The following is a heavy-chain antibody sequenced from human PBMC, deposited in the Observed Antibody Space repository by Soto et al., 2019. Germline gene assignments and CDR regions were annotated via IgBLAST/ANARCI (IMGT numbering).Heavy chain of an antibody. V-gene: IGHV3-23*01. CDR1: GFAFSSYA. CDR3: AKATWGYWYFDL. J-gene: IGHJ2*01. CDR2: IVDTGGRT. Sequence: EVQLLESGGGLVQPGGSLRLSCTASGFAFSSYAMNWVRQAPGKGLEWVSGIVDTGGRTFYADSVKGRFTISRDNAKNTLYLEMNSLRAEDTAVYYCAKATWGYWYFDLWGRGTLVTVSS. D-gene: IGHD7-27*01.